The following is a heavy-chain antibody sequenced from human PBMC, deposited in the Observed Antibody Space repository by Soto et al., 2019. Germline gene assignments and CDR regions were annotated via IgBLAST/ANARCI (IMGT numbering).Heavy chain of an antibody. CDR2: INLGGSIT. J-gene: IGHJ4*02. V-gene: IGHV3-74*01. CDR1: GFTFSSYW. CDR3: ARVPTGKYGVWNY. Sequence: EEQLVESGGGLVQPGGSLSLSCAASGFTFSSYWMHWVRQAPGKGLVWISRINLGGSITAYAASVKGGFTISRDNAKNTLYLQMNSLRGDDTAVYYCARVPTGKYGVWNYWGQGTLVTVSS. D-gene: IGHD2-8*01.